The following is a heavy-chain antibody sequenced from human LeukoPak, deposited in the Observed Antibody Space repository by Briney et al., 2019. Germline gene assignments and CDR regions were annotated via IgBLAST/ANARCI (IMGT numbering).Heavy chain of an antibody. CDR3: ARVEGAAAVVY. CDR1: GGTFSSYA. Sequence: ASVKVSCKASGGTFSSYAISWVRQAPGQGLEWMGGIIPIFGTANYAQKFQGRVTITTDESTSTAYMELSSLRSEDTAVYYCARVEGAAAVVYWGQGTLLTVSS. CDR2: IIPIFGTA. D-gene: IGHD6-13*01. J-gene: IGHJ4*02. V-gene: IGHV1-69*05.